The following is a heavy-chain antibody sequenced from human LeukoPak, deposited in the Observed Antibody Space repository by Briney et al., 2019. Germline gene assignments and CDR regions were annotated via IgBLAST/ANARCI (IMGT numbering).Heavy chain of an antibody. CDR3: ARERDDYYFDY. J-gene: IGHJ4*02. D-gene: IGHD3-3*01. CDR2: ISRSGTII. Sequence: GGPLRLSCAASGFTFSGYEMNWVRQAPGKGLGWVSYISRSGTIISYADSVKGRFTISRDNAKNSLYLQMNSLRAEDTAVYYCARERDDYYFDYWGQGTLVTVSS. CDR1: GFTFSGYE. V-gene: IGHV3-48*03.